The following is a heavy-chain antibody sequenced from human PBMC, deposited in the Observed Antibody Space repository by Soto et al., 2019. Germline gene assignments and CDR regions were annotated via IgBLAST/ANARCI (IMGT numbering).Heavy chain of an antibody. J-gene: IGHJ6*02. Sequence: GESLKISCKGSGYTFTNYWIGWVRQMPGKGPEWMGIIYPGDSDTKYNPSFQGQVTISADKSITTTYLQWSSLKASDTAIYYCAASIFYYGMDVWGQGTKVTSP. CDR1: GYTFTNYW. V-gene: IGHV5-51*01. CDR3: AASIFYYGMDV. CDR2: IYPGDSDT.